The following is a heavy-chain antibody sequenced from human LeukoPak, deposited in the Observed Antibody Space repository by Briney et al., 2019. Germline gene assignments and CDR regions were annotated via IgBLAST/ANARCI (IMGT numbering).Heavy chain of an antibody. Sequence: GASVKVSCTASGYTFTAYYMHWVRQAPGQGLEWMGWINPNSGGTNYAQKFQGRVTMTRDTSISTAYMELSRLRSDDTAVYYCARDFKLLWCGELKYYMDVWGKGTTVTVSS. CDR2: INPNSGGT. CDR1: GYTFTAYY. D-gene: IGHD3-10*01. V-gene: IGHV1-2*02. CDR3: ARDFKLLWCGELKYYMDV. J-gene: IGHJ6*03.